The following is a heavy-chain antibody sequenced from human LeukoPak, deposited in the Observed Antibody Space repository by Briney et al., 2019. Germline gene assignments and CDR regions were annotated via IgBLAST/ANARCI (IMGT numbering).Heavy chain of an antibody. J-gene: IGHJ6*02. CDR2: ISTS. Sequence: PGGSLRLSCAVSGFTFSDYYMSWIRQAPGKGLEWVSYISTSADSVKGRFTISRDNAKNSLYLQMNSLRAEDTAVYYCAGLTLSSSRHYGMDVWGQGTTVTVSS. V-gene: IGHV3-11*03. CDR1: GFTFSDYY. CDR3: AGLTLSSSRHYGMDV. D-gene: IGHD6-13*01.